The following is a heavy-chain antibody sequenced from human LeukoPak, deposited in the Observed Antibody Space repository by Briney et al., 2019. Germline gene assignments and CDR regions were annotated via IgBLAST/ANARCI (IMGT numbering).Heavy chain of an antibody. CDR2: ISSSSSTI. Sequence: PGGSLRLSCAASGFTFSSYSMNWVRQAPGKGLEWVSYISSSSSTIYYADSVKGRFTISRDNAKNSLYLQMNSLRAEDTAVYYCARPFAYGDYGEALDYWGQGTLVTVSS. V-gene: IGHV3-48*04. J-gene: IGHJ4*02. CDR1: GFTFSSYS. D-gene: IGHD4-17*01. CDR3: ARPFAYGDYGEALDY.